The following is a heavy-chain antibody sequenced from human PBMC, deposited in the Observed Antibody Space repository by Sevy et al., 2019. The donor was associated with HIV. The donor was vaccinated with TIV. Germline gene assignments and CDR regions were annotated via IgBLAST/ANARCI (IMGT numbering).Heavy chain of an antibody. Sequence: GGSLRLSCAASGFTFSSYWMSWVRQAPGKGLEWVANIKQVGSEKYYVDSVKGRFTISRDNAKNSLYLQMNSLRAEDTAVYYCARDSSDYGDYRTYAFDIWGQGTMVTVSS. J-gene: IGHJ3*02. CDR2: IKQVGSEK. V-gene: IGHV3-7*01. CDR1: GFTFSSYW. D-gene: IGHD4-17*01. CDR3: ARDSSDYGDYRTYAFDI.